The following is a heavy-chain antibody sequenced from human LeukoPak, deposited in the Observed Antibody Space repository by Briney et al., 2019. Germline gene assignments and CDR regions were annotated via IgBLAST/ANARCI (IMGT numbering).Heavy chain of an antibody. CDR1: GYTFTSYG. CDR3: ARATGTWGHDGFHI. V-gene: IGHV1-18*01. Sequence: GASVKVSCKAYGYTFTSYGTSWVRQAPGQGLEWVGWISAYSTNTHYAQRLQGRVSMTTDTSTTTSYMELRSLRSDDTAVYYCARATGTWGHDGFHIWGQGTMVAVSS. CDR2: ISAYSTNT. D-gene: IGHD3-16*01. J-gene: IGHJ3*02.